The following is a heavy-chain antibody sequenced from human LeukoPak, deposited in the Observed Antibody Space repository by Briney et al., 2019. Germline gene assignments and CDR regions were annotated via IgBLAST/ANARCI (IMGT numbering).Heavy chain of an antibody. Sequence: TSETLSLTCIVSGDSISLFYWSWIRQPPGKGLEWIGYMYYSGNTNYNPSLKSRLTTSLDTSKNQFSLKLSSVTAADTAVYYCARGKYCFDYWGQGTLVTVSS. CDR3: ARGKYCFDY. J-gene: IGHJ4*02. CDR2: MYYSGNT. V-gene: IGHV4-59*01. CDR1: GDSISLFY.